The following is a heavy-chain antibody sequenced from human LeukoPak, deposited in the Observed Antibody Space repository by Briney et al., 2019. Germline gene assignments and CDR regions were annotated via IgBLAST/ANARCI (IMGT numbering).Heavy chain of an antibody. Sequence: ASETLSLTCAVYGGSFSGYFWSWIRQPPGKGLEWIGEINHSGSTNYNPSLKSRVTISVDTSKNQFSLKLSSVTAADTAVYYCARQRAYGGPEYWGQGTLVTVSS. CDR2: INHSGST. CDR1: GGSFSGYF. D-gene: IGHD2-21*01. V-gene: IGHV4-34*01. CDR3: ARQRAYGGPEY. J-gene: IGHJ4*02.